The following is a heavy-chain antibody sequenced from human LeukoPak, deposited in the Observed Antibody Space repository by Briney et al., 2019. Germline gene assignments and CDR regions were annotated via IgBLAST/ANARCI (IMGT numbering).Heavy chain of an antibody. D-gene: IGHD6-19*01. CDR3: ARSRSGWYNFDY. CDR2: ISGSAVIT. J-gene: IGHJ4*02. Sequence: PGGSLRLSCAASGFTLRNYAMSWVRQAPGKGLEWVSAISGSAVITYYADSAKGRFTISRDNSKNTLYLQMNSLRAEDTAVYYCARSRSGWYNFDYWGQGTLVSVSS. V-gene: IGHV3-23*01. CDR1: GFTLRNYA.